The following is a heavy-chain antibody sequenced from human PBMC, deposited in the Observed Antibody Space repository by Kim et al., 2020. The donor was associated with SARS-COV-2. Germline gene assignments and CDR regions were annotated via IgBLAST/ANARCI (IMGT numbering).Heavy chain of an antibody. CDR1: GGTFSSYA. CDR2: IIPIFGTA. Sequence: SVKVSCKASGGTFSSYAISWVRQAPGQGLEWMGGIIPIFGTANYAQKFQGRVTITADESTSTAYMELSSLTSEDTAVYYCARDCLGSWPPSYYYGMDVWGQGTTVTVSS. D-gene: IGHD6-13*01. V-gene: IGHV1-69*13. J-gene: IGHJ6*02. CDR3: ARDCLGSWPPSYYYGMDV.